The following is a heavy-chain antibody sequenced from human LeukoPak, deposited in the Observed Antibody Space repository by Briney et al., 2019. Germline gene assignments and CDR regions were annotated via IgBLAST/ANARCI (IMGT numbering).Heavy chain of an antibody. CDR1: GFTISSNY. D-gene: IGHD4-23*01. CDR2: IYSGGST. V-gene: IGHV3-53*01. Sequence: GGSLSLSCAASGFTISSNYRSWVRQAPGKGLEWVSVIYSGGSTYYEDSVKGRFTISRDNSKNTRYLQMNSPRAEDTAVYYCASTFVTPYGAFDIWGQGTMVTVSS. CDR3: ASTFVTPYGAFDI. J-gene: IGHJ3*02.